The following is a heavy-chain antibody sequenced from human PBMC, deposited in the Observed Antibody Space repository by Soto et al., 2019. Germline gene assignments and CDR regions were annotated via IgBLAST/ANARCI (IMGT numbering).Heavy chain of an antibody. CDR1: GFTFSSYA. Sequence: EVQLLESGGGLVQPGGSLRLSCAASGFTFSSYAMSWVRQAPGKGLEWVSAISGSGGSTYYTDSVKGRFTISRDNSKNTLYLQMNSLRAEDTAVYYCARYYYDSSGYYQTPDYWGQGTLVTVSS. J-gene: IGHJ4*02. D-gene: IGHD3-22*01. CDR3: ARYYYDSSGYYQTPDY. CDR2: ISGSGGST. V-gene: IGHV3-23*01.